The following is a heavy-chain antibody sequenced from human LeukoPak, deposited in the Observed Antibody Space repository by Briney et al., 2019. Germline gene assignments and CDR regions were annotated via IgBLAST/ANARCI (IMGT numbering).Heavy chain of an antibody. J-gene: IGHJ4*02. CDR3: AKNWDIVVVVTATDY. CDR2: ISSSSSYI. CDR1: GFTFNNYW. D-gene: IGHD2-15*01. V-gene: IGHV3-21*04. Sequence: GGSLRLSCAGSGFTFNNYWISWVRQAPGKGLEWVSSISSSSSYIYYADSVKGRFTISRDNSKNTLYLQMNNLRAEDTAVYYCAKNWDIVVVVTATDYWGQGTLVTVSS.